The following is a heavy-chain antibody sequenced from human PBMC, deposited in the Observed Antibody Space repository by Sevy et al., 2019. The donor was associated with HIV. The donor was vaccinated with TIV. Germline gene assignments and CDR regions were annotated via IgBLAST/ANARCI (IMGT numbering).Heavy chain of an antibody. V-gene: IGHV3-30*04. CDR3: AREGGYTSAWSPGNH. CDR2: ISYDGIIK. J-gene: IGHJ4*02. CDR1: GFTFNTHA. D-gene: IGHD6-19*01. Sequence: SLRLSCAASGFTFNTHAMHWVRQAPGKGLEWVALISYDGIIKYYADAVKGRLTISRDNSKNTLSLQMNSLRVEDTAVYYCAREGGYTSAWSPGNHWGQGTLVTVSS.